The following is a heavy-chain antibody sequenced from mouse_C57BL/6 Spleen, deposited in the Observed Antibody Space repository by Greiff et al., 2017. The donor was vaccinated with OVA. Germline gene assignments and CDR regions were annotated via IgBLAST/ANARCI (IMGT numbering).Heavy chain of an antibody. CDR2: LDPSASEP. J-gene: IGHJ4*01. CDR3: ARGRLPVMDY. D-gene: IGHD2-2*01. Sequence: QVQLQQSGAELVRPGSSVKLSCKASGYTFTSYWMHWVKQRPIQGLEWIGHLDPSASEPPYNHTFKDKATLTVDKSSSTAYMQLSSLTSEDAAVYDLARGRLPVMDYWGQGTSGTVSS. V-gene: IGHV1-52*01. CDR1: GYTFTSYW.